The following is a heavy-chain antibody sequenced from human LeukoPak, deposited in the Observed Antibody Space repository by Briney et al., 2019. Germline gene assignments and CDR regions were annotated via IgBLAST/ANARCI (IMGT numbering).Heavy chain of an antibody. CDR1: GFAFNTYA. Sequence: GRSLRLSCAASGFAFNTYAMHWVRQAPGQGLEWVALIWHDGSHKFYSNSVRGQFTISRDNSKNTVSLQMNNLRPEDTAVYYCAREIFGSGGYPDFWGQGTLVTVSS. V-gene: IGHV3-33*01. D-gene: IGHD3-10*01. CDR2: IWHDGSHK. CDR3: AREIFGSGGYPDF. J-gene: IGHJ4*02.